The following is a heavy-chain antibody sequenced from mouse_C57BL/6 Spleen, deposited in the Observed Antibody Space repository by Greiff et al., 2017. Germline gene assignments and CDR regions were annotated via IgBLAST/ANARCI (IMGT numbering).Heavy chain of an antibody. J-gene: IGHJ2*01. CDR1: GFTFSSYA. Sequence: EVKLMESGGGLVKPGGSLKLSCAASGFTFSSYAMSWVRQTPEKRLEWVATISDGGSYTYYPDNVKGRFTISRDNAKNNLYLQMSHLKSEDTAMXYCAREGTGHFDYWGQGTTLTVSS. CDR2: ISDGGSYT. CDR3: AREGTGHFDY. D-gene: IGHD3-3*01. V-gene: IGHV5-4*01.